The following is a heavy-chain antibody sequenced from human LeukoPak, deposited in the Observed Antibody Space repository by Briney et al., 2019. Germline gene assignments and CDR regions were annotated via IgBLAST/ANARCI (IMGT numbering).Heavy chain of an antibody. CDR3: ASDQSKVAFDI. J-gene: IGHJ3*02. CDR2: ISSSSSTI. CDR1: GFTVTDNY. V-gene: IGHV3-48*04. Sequence: GSLRLSCAASGFTVTDNYMNWVRQSSGKGLEWVSYISSSSSTIYYADSVKGRFTISRDNAKNSLYLQMNSLRAEDTAVYYCASDQSKVAFDIWGQGTMVTVSS.